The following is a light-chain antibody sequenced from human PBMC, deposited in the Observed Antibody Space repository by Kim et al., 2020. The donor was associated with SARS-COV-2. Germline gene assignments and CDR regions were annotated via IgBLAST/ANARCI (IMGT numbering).Light chain of an antibody. CDR2: GKN. Sequence: DVGQTVRITCQGDSLRSYYATWYQQKPGQAPILVIYGKNNRPSGIPDRFSGSSAGNTASLTITGTQAGDEADYYCNSRDSNDNVVFGGGTKLTVL. J-gene: IGLJ2*01. CDR1: SLRSYY. V-gene: IGLV3-19*01. CDR3: NSRDSNDNVV.